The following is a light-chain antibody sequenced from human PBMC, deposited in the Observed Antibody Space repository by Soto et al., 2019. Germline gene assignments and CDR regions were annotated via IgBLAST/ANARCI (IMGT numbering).Light chain of an antibody. CDR3: QQYNSYWT. J-gene: IGKJ1*01. Sequence: DLQMTQSPSTLSASVGDRVTSTCRASQGISSWLAWYQQKPGKAPKLLIYKASSLESGVPSRFSGSGSGTEFTLTISSLQPDDFATYYCQQYNSYWTFGQGTKVEIK. CDR2: KAS. V-gene: IGKV1-5*03. CDR1: QGISSW.